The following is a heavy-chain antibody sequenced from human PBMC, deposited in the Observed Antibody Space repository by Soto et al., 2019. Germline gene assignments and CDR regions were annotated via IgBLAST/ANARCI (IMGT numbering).Heavy chain of an antibody. D-gene: IGHD6-13*01. Sequence: SETLSLTCAVYGGSFSGYYWSWIRQPPGKGLEWIGEINHSGSTNYNPSLKSRVTISVDTSKNQFSLKLSSVTAADTAVYYCASGVAAPSLGMDVWGQGTKVTVSS. CDR2: INHSGST. CDR1: GGSFSGYY. J-gene: IGHJ6*02. V-gene: IGHV4-34*01. CDR3: ASGVAAPSLGMDV.